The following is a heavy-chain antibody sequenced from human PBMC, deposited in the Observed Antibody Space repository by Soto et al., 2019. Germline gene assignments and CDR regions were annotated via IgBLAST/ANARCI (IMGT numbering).Heavy chain of an antibody. CDR3: AKDEFNGAFGL. J-gene: IGHJ3*01. CDR2: FSGSDDST. V-gene: IGHV3-23*01. Sequence: EVQLLESGGGLVQPGGSLRLSCAASGFTFSVYAMSWVRQAPGKGLEWVSTFSGSDDSTDYADSVKGRFTITRDHSKNTLYLHMSSPRGEDTAIYFCAKDEFNGAFGLWGQGTMVTVSS. D-gene: IGHD2-8*01. CDR1: GFTFSVYA.